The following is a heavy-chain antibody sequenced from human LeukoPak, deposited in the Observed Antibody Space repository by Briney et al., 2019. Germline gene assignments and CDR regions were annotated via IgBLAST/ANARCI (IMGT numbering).Heavy chain of an antibody. CDR1: GFTFSRCA. J-gene: IGHJ4*02. CDR3: AKGYCSSSSCYTDY. Sequence: GGSLRLSCEASGFTFSRCAMHWVRQAPGKGLEWVSSVSTGGDITHYADSVKGRFTISRDNSRNTVFLQMNSLKAEDTATYYCAKGYCSSSSCYTDYWGQGTLATVSS. D-gene: IGHD2-2*02. V-gene: IGHV3-23*01. CDR2: VSTGGDIT.